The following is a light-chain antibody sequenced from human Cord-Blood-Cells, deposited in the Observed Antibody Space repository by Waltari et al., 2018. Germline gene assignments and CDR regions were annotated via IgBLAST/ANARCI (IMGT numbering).Light chain of an antibody. CDR2: DAS. V-gene: IGKV3-11*01. J-gene: IGKJ5*01. CDR3: QQRSNWAVT. Sequence: EIVLTQSPATLSLSPGERATLSCRASQSVSSYLAWYQQKPGQAPRLLIYDASNRATGIPARFSGSRSGTDFTLTISSREHEDFAVYYCQQRSNWAVTFGQEPRLEI. CDR1: QSVSSY.